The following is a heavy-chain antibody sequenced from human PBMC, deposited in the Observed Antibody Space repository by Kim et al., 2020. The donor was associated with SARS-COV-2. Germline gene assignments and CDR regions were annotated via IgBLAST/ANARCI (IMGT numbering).Heavy chain of an antibody. CDR1: GGTFSSYA. D-gene: IGHD6-13*01. J-gene: IGHJ4*02. CDR2: IIPIFGTA. Sequence: SVKVSCKASGGTFSSYAISWVRQAPGQGLEWMGGIIPIFGTANYAQKFQGRVTITADESTSTAYMELSSLRSEDTAVYYCARDRGESSSWYSFDYWGQGTLVTVSS. CDR3: ARDRGESSSWYSFDY. V-gene: IGHV1-69*13.